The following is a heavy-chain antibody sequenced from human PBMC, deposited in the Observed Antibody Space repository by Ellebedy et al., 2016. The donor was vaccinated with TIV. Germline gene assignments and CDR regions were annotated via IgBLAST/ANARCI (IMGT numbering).Heavy chain of an antibody. CDR1: GGSFSGYY. CDR2: INHSGST. D-gene: IGHD3-9*01. V-gene: IGHV4-34*01. Sequence: SETLSLTXAVYGGSFSGYYWSWIRQPPGKGLEWIGEINHSGSTNYNPSLKSRVTISVDTSKNQFSLKLSSVTAADTAVYYCARMVLRYFDWFVPGYWFDPWGQGTLVTVSS. J-gene: IGHJ5*02. CDR3: ARMVLRYFDWFVPGYWFDP.